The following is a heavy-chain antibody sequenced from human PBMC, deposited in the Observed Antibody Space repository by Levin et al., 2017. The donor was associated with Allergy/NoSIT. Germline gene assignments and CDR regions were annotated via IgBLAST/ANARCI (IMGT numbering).Heavy chain of an antibody. V-gene: IGHV3-30*02. CDR2: IRYDGTRQ. Sequence: GESLKISCVASGVTFNTHGMQWARQAPGKGLEWVAFIRYDGTRQYYADSVKGRFSISRDNSKNTVYLQMSRLRAEDTAVYYCAREYCSTTSCYETWGQGTVVAVSS. J-gene: IGHJ5*02. D-gene: IGHD2-2*01. CDR3: AREYCSTTSCYET. CDR1: GVTFNTHG.